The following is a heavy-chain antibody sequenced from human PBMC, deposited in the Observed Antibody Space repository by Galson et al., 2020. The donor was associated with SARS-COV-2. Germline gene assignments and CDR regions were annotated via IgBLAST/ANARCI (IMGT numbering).Heavy chain of an antibody. CDR3: ARSDGWGHQLIRLDG. Sequence: SGPTLVKPTQPLTLTYTFPGFSLSTSGVGVGWIRQPPGKALEWLALLYWNDDKRYSPSLKSRPTITKDTSKNQVVLTMTNVDPVDTATYYWARSDGWGHQLIRLDGWGQGTLVTVSS. D-gene: IGHD3-16*01. J-gene: IGHJ4*02. CDR2: LYWNDDK. V-gene: IGHV2-5*01. CDR1: GFSLSTSGVG.